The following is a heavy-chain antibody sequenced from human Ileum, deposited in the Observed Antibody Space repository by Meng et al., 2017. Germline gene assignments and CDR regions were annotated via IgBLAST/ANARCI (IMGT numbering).Heavy chain of an antibody. CDR2: IYPGDSDT. D-gene: IGHD5-18*01. V-gene: IGHV5-51*01. CDR3: VRGYSYGSY. CDR1: GYSFSNYW. Sequence: GESLKISCKGSGYSFSNYWIGWVRQMPGKGLEWMGAIYPGDSDTRYSPSFQGQVTISADKSLNTGYLQLSSLKASDTGIYYCVRGYSYGSYWGQGTLVTVSS. J-gene: IGHJ4*02.